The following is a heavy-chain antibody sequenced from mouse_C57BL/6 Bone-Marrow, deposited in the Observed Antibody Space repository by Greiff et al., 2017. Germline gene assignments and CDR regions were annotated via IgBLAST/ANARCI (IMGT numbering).Heavy chain of an antibody. D-gene: IGHD4-1*01. CDR3: TRGDWDVHWYFDV. V-gene: IGHV5-9-1*02. Sequence: DVHLVESGEGLVKPGGSLKLSCAASGFTFSSYAMSWVRQTPEKRLEWVAYISSGGDYIYYADTVKGRFTISRDNARNTLYLQMSSLKSEDTPMYYCTRGDWDVHWYFDVWGTGTTVTVSS. CDR1: GFTFSSYA. J-gene: IGHJ1*03. CDR2: ISSGGDYI.